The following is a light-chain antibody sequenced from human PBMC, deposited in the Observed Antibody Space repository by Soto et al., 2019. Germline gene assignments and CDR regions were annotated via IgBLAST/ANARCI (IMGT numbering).Light chain of an antibody. V-gene: IGKV1-27*01. J-gene: IGKJ1*01. CDR3: QKYNSAPRT. Sequence: DIQMTQSPSSLSASVGDRVAITCRASQGMSYYLTWYHQKPGKVPKLLIYAASTLQSGVPSRFSGSGSGTDFTLTISSLQPEDVATYYCQKYNSAPRTFGQGTKVEMK. CDR2: AAS. CDR1: QGMSYY.